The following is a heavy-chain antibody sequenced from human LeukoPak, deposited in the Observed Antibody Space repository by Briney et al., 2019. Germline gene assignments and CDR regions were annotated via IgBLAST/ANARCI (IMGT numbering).Heavy chain of an antibody. Sequence: GGSLRLSCAASGVSFSSYAMSWVRQAPGKGLEWVSAISGSGGSTYYADSVKGRFTISRDNSKNTLYLQMNSLRAEDTAVYYCANGRGWSGSLGAYWGQGTLVTVSS. V-gene: IGHV3-23*01. CDR3: ANGRGWSGSLGAY. CDR2: ISGSGGST. J-gene: IGHJ4*02. CDR1: GVSFSSYA. D-gene: IGHD3-3*01.